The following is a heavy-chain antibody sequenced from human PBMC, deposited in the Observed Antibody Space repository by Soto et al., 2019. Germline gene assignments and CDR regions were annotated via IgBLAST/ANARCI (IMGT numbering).Heavy chain of an antibody. Sequence: EVQLVESGGGLLQRGGSLRLSCSASGFTVSSNYMSWVRQAPGKGLDWVSVIYSGGSTNYADSVKGRFTISRDNSKNTLYLQMNSLRAEDTALYYCAREGVVAASDWGQGTLVTVSS. CDR3: AREGVVAASD. J-gene: IGHJ4*02. CDR1: GFTVSSNY. CDR2: IYSGGST. D-gene: IGHD2-15*01. V-gene: IGHV3-66*01.